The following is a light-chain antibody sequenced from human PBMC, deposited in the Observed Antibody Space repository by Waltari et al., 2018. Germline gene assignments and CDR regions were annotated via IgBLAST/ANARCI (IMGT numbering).Light chain of an antibody. Sequence: QSPVLVSYEDAKRPSWIPERFSGSNSGNTATLTISGTQAMDEADYYGQTWDTNTGIFGGGTKLTVL. J-gene: IGLJ2*01. CDR2: EDA. CDR3: QTWDTNTGI. V-gene: IGLV3-1*01.